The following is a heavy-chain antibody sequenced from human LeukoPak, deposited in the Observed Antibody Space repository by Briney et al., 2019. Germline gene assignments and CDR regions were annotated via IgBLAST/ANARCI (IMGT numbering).Heavy chain of an antibody. D-gene: IGHD3-22*01. CDR1: GFTFSSYS. V-gene: IGHV3-21*01. CDR2: ISSSSSYI. Sequence: PGGSPRLSCAASGFTFSSYSMNWVRQAPGKGLEWVSSISSSSSYIYYADSVKGRFTISRDNAKNSLYLQMNSLRAEDTAVYYCARDLYYYDSSGPFDYWGQGTLVTVSS. CDR3: ARDLYYYDSSGPFDY. J-gene: IGHJ4*02.